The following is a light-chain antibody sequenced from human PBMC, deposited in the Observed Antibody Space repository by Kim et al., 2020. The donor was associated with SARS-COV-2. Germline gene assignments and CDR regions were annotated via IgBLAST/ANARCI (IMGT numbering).Light chain of an antibody. Sequence: APGKTATIICGGDSIGRRNVHWYQQKPGQAPLVVVYYIIDRPSGIAERFSGSTSGNTATLTISRVDAGDEVDYFCQVWDSGSEHVVFGGGTQLTVL. V-gene: IGLV3-21*01. CDR3: QVWDSGSEHVV. CDR1: SIGRRN. CDR2: YII. J-gene: IGLJ2*01.